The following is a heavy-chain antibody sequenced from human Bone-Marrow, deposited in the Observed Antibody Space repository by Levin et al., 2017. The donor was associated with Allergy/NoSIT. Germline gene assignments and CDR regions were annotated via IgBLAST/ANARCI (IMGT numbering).Heavy chain of an antibody. CDR3: AKQRGAYFDY. Sequence: LGESLKISCAASGFTFSSFAMSWVRQVPGKGLECVSTIGSRGDTTDYADSVRGRFTISRDNSQDILYLHMSSLRADDTAIYFCAKQRGAYFDYWGRGTLVTVSS. J-gene: IGHJ4*02. D-gene: IGHD1-26*01. CDR1: GFTFSSFA. V-gene: IGHV3-23*01. CDR2: IGSRGDTT.